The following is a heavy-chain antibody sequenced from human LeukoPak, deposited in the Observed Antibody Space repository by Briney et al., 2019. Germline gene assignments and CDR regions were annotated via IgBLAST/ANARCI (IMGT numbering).Heavy chain of an antibody. CDR3: ARGWYGSGSYSDY. J-gene: IGHJ4*02. CDR1: GFTFSTYS. V-gene: IGHV3-21*01. D-gene: IGHD3-10*01. Sequence: PGGSLRLSCAASGFTFSTYSMNWVRQAPGKGLKWVSSISSSDTYIYYADSVKGRFTISRDNANNSLYLQMNSLRAEDTAVYYCARGWYGSGSYSDYWGQGTLVTVSS. CDR2: ISSSDTYI.